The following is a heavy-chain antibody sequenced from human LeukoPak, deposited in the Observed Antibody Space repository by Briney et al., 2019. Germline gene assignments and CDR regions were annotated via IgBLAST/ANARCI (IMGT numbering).Heavy chain of an antibody. Sequence: GASVKVSCKASRYTFTGYYMHWVRQAPGQGLEWMGRINPNSGGTNYAQKFQGRVTMTRDTSISTAYMELSRLRSDDTAVYYCARDLGQWLTNWFDPWGQGTLVTVS. V-gene: IGHV1-2*06. J-gene: IGHJ5*02. CDR1: RYTFTGYY. CDR2: INPNSGGT. D-gene: IGHD6-19*01. CDR3: ARDLGQWLTNWFDP.